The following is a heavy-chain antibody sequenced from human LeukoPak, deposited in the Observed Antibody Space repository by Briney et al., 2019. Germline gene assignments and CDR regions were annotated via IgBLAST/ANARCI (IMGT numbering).Heavy chain of an antibody. CDR1: GYIFYKCG. J-gene: IGHJ4*02. CDR2: IWYDGSNR. Sequence: PGGSLRLSCTACGYIFYKCGLHGPRQAPGKGLEWVALIWYDGSNRYYADSVKGRFTISRDNSKNTLYLHMNSLRAEHTAVYYCAGSYYNVFYYWGQGTLVTVSS. D-gene: IGHD3-10*01. V-gene: IGHV3-30*02. CDR3: AGSYYNVFYY.